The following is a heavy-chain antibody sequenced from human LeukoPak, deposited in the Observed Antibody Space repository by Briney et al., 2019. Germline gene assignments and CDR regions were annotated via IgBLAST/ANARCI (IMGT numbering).Heavy chain of an antibody. CDR2: IYSGGST. CDR1: GFTVSSNY. J-gene: IGHJ4*02. V-gene: IGHV3-53*01. D-gene: IGHD1/OR15-1a*01. Sequence: GGSLRLSCAASGFTVSSNYMSWVRQAPGKGLEWVSVIYSGGSTYYADSVKGRFAISRDNSKNTLYLQMNSLRAEDTAVYYCAKQHAATGGYLDYWGQGTLVTVSS. CDR3: AKQHAATGGYLDY.